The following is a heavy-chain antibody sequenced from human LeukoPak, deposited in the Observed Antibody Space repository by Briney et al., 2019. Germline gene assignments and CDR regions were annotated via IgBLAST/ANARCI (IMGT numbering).Heavy chain of an antibody. D-gene: IGHD6-13*01. CDR3: ARIAAAAGSTYYYYYMDV. Sequence: SETLSLTCTVSGVSISSSNSYWGWIRQPPGKGLEWIGSIYYSGSTYYNPSLKSRVTISVDTSKNQFSLKLSSVTAADTAVYYCARIAAAAGSTYYYYYMDVWGKGTTVTISS. CDR2: IYYSGST. CDR1: GVSISSSNSY. V-gene: IGHV4-39*01. J-gene: IGHJ6*03.